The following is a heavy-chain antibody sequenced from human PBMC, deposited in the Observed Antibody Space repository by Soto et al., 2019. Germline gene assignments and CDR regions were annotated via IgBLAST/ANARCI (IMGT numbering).Heavy chain of an antibody. CDR3: ARGPRRGYYYDSSGRYFDY. J-gene: IGHJ4*02. Sequence: SETLSLTCAVYGGSFSGYYWSWIRQPPGKGLEWIGEINHSGSTNYNPSLKSRVTISVDTSKNQFSLKLSSVTAADTAVYYCARGPRRGYYYDSSGRYFDYRGQGTLVTVSS. CDR2: INHSGST. V-gene: IGHV4-34*01. CDR1: GGSFSGYY. D-gene: IGHD3-22*01.